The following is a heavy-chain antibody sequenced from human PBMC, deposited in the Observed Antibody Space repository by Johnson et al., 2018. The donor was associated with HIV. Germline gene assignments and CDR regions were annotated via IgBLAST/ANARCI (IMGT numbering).Heavy chain of an antibody. Sequence: VQLVESGGVVVQPGGSLRLSCAVSGFTFDDYAMHWVRQAPGKGLEWVSLISWDGNSTYYADSVKGRFTISRENSENSLYLQLNSLRAEDTALYYCVKGRGVAFDLWGQGTMVTVSS. V-gene: IGHV3-43D*03. J-gene: IGHJ3*01. CDR2: ISWDGNST. D-gene: IGHD3-16*01. CDR1: GFTFDDYA. CDR3: VKGRGVAFDL.